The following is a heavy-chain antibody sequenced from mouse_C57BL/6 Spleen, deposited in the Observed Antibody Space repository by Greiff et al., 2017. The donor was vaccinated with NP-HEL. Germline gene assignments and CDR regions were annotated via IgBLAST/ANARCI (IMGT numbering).Heavy chain of an antibody. CDR3: ARHYSNYVWYFDV. J-gene: IGHJ1*03. Sequence: EVQLQQSGPELVKPGASVKISCKASGYTFTDYYMNWVKQSHGKSLEWIGDINPNNGGTSYNQKFKGKATLTVDKSSSTAYMELRSLTSEDSAVYYCARHYSNYVWYFDVWGTGTTVTVSS. V-gene: IGHV1-26*01. CDR2: INPNNGGT. D-gene: IGHD2-5*01. CDR1: GYTFTDYY.